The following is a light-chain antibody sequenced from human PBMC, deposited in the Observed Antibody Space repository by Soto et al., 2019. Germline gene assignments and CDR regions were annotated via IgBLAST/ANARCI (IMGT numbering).Light chain of an antibody. CDR2: GAS. V-gene: IGKV3-20*01. J-gene: IGKJ2*01. Sequence: ESMLTQSPGTLSLPPGERATLSCSASQSVNTRYLDWYQQKHGQAPRLLIYGASIMAAGIPARCSGSGSETDFALTISRLEPEDFAVYYCQHVGSSPRAFTLGQATKVE. CDR3: QHVGSSPRAFT. CDR1: QSVNTRY.